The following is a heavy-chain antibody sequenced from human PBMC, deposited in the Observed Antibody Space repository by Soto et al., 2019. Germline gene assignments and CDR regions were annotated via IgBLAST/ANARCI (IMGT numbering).Heavy chain of an antibody. CDR3: VRAVRNTFDY. CDR2: IYYSGST. V-gene: IGHV4-30-4*01. Sequence: PSETLSLTCTVSGDSISSGDYYWSWIRQPPGKGLEWIGYIYYSGSTYYNPSLKSRVFISVDTSKNQFSLKLSSVTAADTAVYYCVRAVRNTFDYLGQGDLVTGS. D-gene: IGHD4-4*01. J-gene: IGHJ4*02. CDR1: GDSISSGDYY.